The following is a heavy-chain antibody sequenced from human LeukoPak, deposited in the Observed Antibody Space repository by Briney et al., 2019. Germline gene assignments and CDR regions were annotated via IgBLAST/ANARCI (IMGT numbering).Heavy chain of an antibody. CDR3: ARSGLVGGNAY. J-gene: IGHJ4*02. D-gene: IGHD1-26*01. CDR2: INPSGSP. CDR1: GDSLSRYY. V-gene: IGHV4-34*01. Sequence: SETLSLTCAVYGDSLSRYYWIWIRQSPGKGLEWLGEINPSGSPDYNPSLKSRATISVDTSKNQFSLRLASVTAADTAVYYCARSGLVGGNAYWGQGTLVTVSS.